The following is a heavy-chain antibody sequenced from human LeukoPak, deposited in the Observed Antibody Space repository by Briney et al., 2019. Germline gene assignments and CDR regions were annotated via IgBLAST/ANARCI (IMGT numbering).Heavy chain of an antibody. CDR1: GGSISSYY. V-gene: IGHV4-59*01. CDR2: IYYTGTT. J-gene: IGHJ4*02. Sequence: SETLSLTCTVSGGSISSYYWSWIRQAPGKGLEWIGYIYYTGTTNYNPSLKSRVTISVDTSKNHFSLRLSSVTVADTALYYCAREKDGSHDYWGQGILVTVSS. CDR3: AREKDGSHDY. D-gene: IGHD5-24*01.